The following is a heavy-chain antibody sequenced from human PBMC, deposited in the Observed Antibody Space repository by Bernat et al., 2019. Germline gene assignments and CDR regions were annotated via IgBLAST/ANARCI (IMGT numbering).Heavy chain of an antibody. J-gene: IGHJ4*02. CDR2: IVVGSGNT. CDR3: AAESSYDFWSGSPFDY. CDR1: GFTFSSSA. Sequence: QMQLVQSGPEVKKPGTSVKVSCKASGFTFSSSAVQWVRQARGQRLEWIGWIVVGSGNTNYAQKFQERVTINRDMSTSTAYMELSSLRSEDTAVYYCAAESSYDFWSGSPFDYWGQGTLVTVSS. V-gene: IGHV1-58*01. D-gene: IGHD3-3*01.